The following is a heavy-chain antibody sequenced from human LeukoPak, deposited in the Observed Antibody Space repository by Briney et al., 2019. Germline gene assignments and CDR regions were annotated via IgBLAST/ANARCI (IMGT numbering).Heavy chain of an antibody. J-gene: IGHJ5*02. CDR1: GGSISSYY. V-gene: IGHV4-59*01. D-gene: IGHD4-17*01. CDR3: ARSPVTTFWFDP. CDR2: IYYSGST. Sequence: PSETLSLTCTVSGGSISSYYWSWIRQPPGKGLEWIGYIYYSGSTNYNPSLKSRVTISVDTSKNQFSLKLSSVTAADTAVYYCARSPVTTFWFDPWGQGTLVTVSS.